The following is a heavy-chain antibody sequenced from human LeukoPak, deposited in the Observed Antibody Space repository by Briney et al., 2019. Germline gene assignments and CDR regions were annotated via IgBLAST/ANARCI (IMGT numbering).Heavy chain of an antibody. Sequence: ASVNLSCNASGYTFTGYYMHWVRHAPAQGLEWMGWMNPKRGGTQYAQKSQRSVTMTRDMSNSTDYMELSRLSSDDTAVYYCARDRAYSPTHLTGVEDPEGIYFDYWGQGTLVTVSS. D-gene: IGHD1-20*01. V-gene: IGHV1-2*02. CDR1: GYTFTGYY. CDR3: ARDRAYSPTHLTGVEDPEGIYFDY. CDR2: MNPKRGGT. J-gene: IGHJ4*02.